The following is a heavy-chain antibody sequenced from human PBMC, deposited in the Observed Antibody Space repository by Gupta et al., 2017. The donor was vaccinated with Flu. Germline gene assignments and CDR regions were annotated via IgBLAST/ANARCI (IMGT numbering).Heavy chain of an antibody. Sequence: EVQLLESGGGLVQHGESLRLSCAVSGFKFRDHNRNWVRQGPGKGRECVSLVVGGDDGNKHYADSVKVRFSISRDNSKNMLYLQMNSLRVDDTGVYYCVECLTATDYWGQGVLVTVSS. CDR3: VECLTATDY. CDR1: GFKFRDHN. V-gene: IGHV3-23*01. J-gene: IGHJ4*02. CDR2: VGGDDGNK. D-gene: IGHD3-9*01.